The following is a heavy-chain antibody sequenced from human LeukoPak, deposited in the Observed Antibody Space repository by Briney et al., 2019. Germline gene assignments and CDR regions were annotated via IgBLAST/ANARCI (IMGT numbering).Heavy chain of an antibody. CDR3: ARGIGTSYDSSRDAFDI. J-gene: IGHJ3*02. Sequence: SQTLSLTCTVSAGSINSGDYYCSWIRQPAGKGLEWIGRIYSPGTNYNYNPSVKSRVTISIDTSKNQFSLKLTYVPAADTAVYYCARGIGTSYDSSRDAFDIWGQGTMVTVSS. CDR2: IYSPGT. CDR1: AGSINSGDYY. D-gene: IGHD3-22*01. V-gene: IGHV4-61*02.